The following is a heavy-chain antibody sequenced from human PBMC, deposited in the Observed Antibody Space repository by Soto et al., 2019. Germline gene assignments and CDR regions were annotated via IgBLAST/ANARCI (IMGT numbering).Heavy chain of an antibody. V-gene: IGHV1-69*06. CDR3: AGRCDRTPCLGHFDH. D-gene: IGHD3-22*01. Sequence: QVQLVQSGAEVKKPGSSVKVSCKASGGTFNNYVVNWVRQAPGQGLEWMGGILPIFATANYAQKFQGRVTITADKSTSKAYWGLTSPGSEDTAVYYCAGRCDRTPCLGHFDHGGQGTRATVPS. J-gene: IGHJ4*02. CDR1: GGTFNNYV. CDR2: ILPIFATA.